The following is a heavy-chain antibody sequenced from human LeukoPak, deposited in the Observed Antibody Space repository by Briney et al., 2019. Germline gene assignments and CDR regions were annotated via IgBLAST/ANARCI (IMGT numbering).Heavy chain of an antibody. CDR3: ASLSTYYYGMDV. V-gene: IGHV4-34*01. J-gene: IGHJ6*02. Sequence: PSETLSLTCAVYGGSFSGYYWSWIRQPPGKGLEWIGEINHSGSTNYNPPLKSRVTISVDTSKNQFSLKLSSVTAADTAVYYCASLSTYYYGMDVWGQGTTVTVSS. CDR1: GGSFSGYY. D-gene: IGHD3-3*02. CDR2: INHSGST.